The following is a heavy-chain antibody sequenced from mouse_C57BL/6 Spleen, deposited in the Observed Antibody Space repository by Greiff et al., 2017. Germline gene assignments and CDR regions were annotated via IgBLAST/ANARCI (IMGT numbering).Heavy chain of an antibody. D-gene: IGHD2-4*01. J-gene: IGHJ4*01. CDR2: IYPRSGNT. V-gene: IGHV1-81*01. Sequence: QVQLQQSGAELARPGASVKLSCKASGYTFTSFGISWVKQRTGQGLEWIGEIYPRSGNTYYNEKFKGKATLTADKSSSTAYMELRSLTSEDSAVYFCARGKDYYDYDEWGYDAMDYWGQGTSVTVSS. CDR1: GYTFTSFG. CDR3: ARGKDYYDYDEWGYDAMDY.